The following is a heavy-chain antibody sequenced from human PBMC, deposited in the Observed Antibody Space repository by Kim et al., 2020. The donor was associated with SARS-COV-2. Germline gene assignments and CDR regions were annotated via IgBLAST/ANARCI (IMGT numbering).Heavy chain of an antibody. D-gene: IGHD1-26*01. V-gene: IGHV4-59*13. CDR2: IYYSGST. J-gene: IGHJ6*02. CDR3: ARDRGSGTDGMDV. Sequence: SETLSLTCTVSGGSISSYYWSWIRQPPGKGLEWIGYIYYSGSTNYNPSLKSRVTISVDTSKNQFSLKLSSVTAADTAVYYCARDRGSGTDGMDVWGQGTT. CDR1: GGSISSYY.